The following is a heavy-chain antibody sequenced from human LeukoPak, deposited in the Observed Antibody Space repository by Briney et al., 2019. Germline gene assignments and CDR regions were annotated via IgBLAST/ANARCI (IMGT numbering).Heavy chain of an antibody. CDR1: GGSISSYY. D-gene: IGHD3-10*01. J-gene: IGHJ4*02. CDR3: ARESGSGSYRGDFDY. CDR2: IYYSGCT. Sequence: NPSETLSLTCTVSGGSISSYYWSWIRQPPGKGLEWIGYIYYSGCTNYNPSLKSRVTISVDTSKNQFSLKLSSVTAADTAVYYCARESGSGSYRGDFDYWGQGTLVTVSS. V-gene: IGHV4-59*01.